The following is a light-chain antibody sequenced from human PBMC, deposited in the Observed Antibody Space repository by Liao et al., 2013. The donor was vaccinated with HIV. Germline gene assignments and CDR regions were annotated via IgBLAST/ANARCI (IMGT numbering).Light chain of an antibody. CDR1: NIGSKS. J-gene: IGLJ3*02. Sequence: SYVVTQPPSVSVAPGKTARITCGGNNIGSKSVHWYQQKPGQAPVLVIYKDSERPSGIPERFSGSSSGNTATLTISRVEAGDEADYYCQVWDSSSDHWVFGGGTKLTVL. CDR3: QVWDSSSDHWV. CDR2: KDS. V-gene: IGLV3-21*04.